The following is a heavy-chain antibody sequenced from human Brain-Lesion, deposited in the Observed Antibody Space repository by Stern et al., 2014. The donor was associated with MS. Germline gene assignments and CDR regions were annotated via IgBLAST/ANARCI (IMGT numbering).Heavy chain of an antibody. CDR3: ATLSPGAGGNYYRHFDY. J-gene: IGHJ4*02. Sequence: AQLVASGAEVKKPGASVKVSCKVSGYTLTELSMHWVRQAPRKGLEWMGGFDPDDGETIYAQKFQGRVTMTEDTSTDTAYMELSSLRSEDTAVYYCATLSPGAGGNYYRHFDYWGQGTLVTVSS. CDR2: FDPDDGET. CDR1: GYTLTELS. D-gene: IGHD1-26*01. V-gene: IGHV1-24*01.